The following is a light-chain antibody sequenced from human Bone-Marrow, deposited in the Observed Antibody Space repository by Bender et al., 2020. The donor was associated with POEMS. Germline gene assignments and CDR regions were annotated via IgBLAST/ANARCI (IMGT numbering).Light chain of an antibody. CDR2: QDD. CDR1: SDVVVRNS. CDR3: QSHDRHNDVI. Sequence: NSMMTQPPSVSESPGKTVTISCTGSSDVVVRNSVQWYQQRPGGVPSLLIFQDDRRPSWVPDRFSGSADESSRSASLTISGLQADDEGDYYCQSHDRHNDVIFGGGTKLTVL. V-gene: IGLV6-57*02. J-gene: IGLJ2*01.